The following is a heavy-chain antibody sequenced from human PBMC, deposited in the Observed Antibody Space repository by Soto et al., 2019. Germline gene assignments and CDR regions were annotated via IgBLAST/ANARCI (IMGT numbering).Heavy chain of an antibody. CDR2: IYYSAST. V-gene: IGHV4-39*02. CDR1: GGSISSISYY. D-gene: IGHD2-8*02. CDR3: ARDKITGLFDY. Sequence: SETLSLTCTVSGGSISSISYYWGWIRQPPGKGLDWIGSIYYSASTNYNPSLKSRVTISVDTSKNQLSLKLISVTAADTAVSYCARDKITGLFDYWGQGTLGTVSS. J-gene: IGHJ4*02.